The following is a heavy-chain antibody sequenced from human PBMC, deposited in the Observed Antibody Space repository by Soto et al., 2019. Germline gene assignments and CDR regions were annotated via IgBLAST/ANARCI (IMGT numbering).Heavy chain of an antibody. D-gene: IGHD6-6*01. Sequence: GGSLRLSCAASGFTFSSYGMHWIRQAPGKGLEWVAVISYDGSNKYYADSVKGRFTISRDNSKNTLYLQMNSLRAEDPAVYYCAKVWRSSSSDYWAQGTLVTVSS. J-gene: IGHJ4*02. CDR2: ISYDGSNK. CDR1: GFTFSSYG. V-gene: IGHV3-30*18. CDR3: AKVWRSSSSDY.